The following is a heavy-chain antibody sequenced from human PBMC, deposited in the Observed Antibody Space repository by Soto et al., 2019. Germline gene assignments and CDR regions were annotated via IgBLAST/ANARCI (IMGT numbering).Heavy chain of an antibody. CDR2: ISDRGDTT. V-gene: IGHV3-23*01. Sequence: GGSLRLSCSASAFSISSNAVYWVRPPPERGLERVLAISDRGDTTHYAASVKGRITISRDTSKNTLYLQMNALRADDTAVYYCTKDNPWTTPFCKWGKGTRGTVAS. CDR3: TKDNPWTTPFCK. CDR1: AFSISSNA. D-gene: IGHD3-3*01. J-gene: IGHJ4*02.